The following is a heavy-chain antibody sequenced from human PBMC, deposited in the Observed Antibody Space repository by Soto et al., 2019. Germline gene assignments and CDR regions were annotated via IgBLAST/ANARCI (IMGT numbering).Heavy chain of an antibody. D-gene: IGHD3-22*01. Sequence: QVQLVQSGAEVKKPGSSVKVSCKASGGTFSSYAISWVRQAPGQGLVWMGGIIPIFGTANYAQKFQGRVTITADESTSTAYMELSSLRSEDTAVYYCARDTYYYDSSGYNPTYYFDYWGQGTLVTVSS. CDR2: IIPIFGTA. V-gene: IGHV1-69*01. CDR3: ARDTYYYDSSGYNPTYYFDY. J-gene: IGHJ4*02. CDR1: GGTFSSYA.